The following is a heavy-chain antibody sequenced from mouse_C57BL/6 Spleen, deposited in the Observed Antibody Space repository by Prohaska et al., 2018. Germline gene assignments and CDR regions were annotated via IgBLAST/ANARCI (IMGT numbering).Heavy chain of an antibody. J-gene: IGHJ3*01. CDR3: TADPNAY. Sequence: ELNLEVSGGGLVQSGGSMKLFCVASVFTFSNYWMHLVRQSPEKGLEWVAQIRLKSDNYATHYAESVKGRFTISRDDSKSSVYLQMNNLRAEDTGIYYCTADPNAYWSQGTLVTVSA. CDR1: VFTFSNYW. V-gene: IGHV6-3*01. CDR2: IRLKSDNYAT.